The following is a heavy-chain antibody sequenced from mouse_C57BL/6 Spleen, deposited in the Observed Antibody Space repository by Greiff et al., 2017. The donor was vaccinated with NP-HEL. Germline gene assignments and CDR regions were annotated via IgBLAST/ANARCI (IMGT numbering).Heavy chain of an antibody. Sequence: EVKVVESGGGLVKPGGSLKLSCAASGFTFSSYAMSWVRQTPEKRLEWVATISDGGSYTYYPDNVKGRFTISRDNAKNNLYLQMSHLKSEDTAMYYCARVYDGYHFYFDYWGQGTTLTVSS. CDR2: ISDGGSYT. CDR3: ARVYDGYHFYFDY. CDR1: GFTFSSYA. J-gene: IGHJ2*01. V-gene: IGHV5-4*03. D-gene: IGHD2-3*01.